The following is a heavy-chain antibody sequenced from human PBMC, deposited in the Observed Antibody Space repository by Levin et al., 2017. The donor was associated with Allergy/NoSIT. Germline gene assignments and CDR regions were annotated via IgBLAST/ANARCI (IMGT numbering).Heavy chain of an antibody. D-gene: IGHD2-15*01. CDR3: GRSFNTRSFDC. CDR2: SRNKANSYTT. J-gene: IGHJ4*02. Sequence: GESLKISCAASGFTFSDHYMDWVRQAPGEGLEWVARSRNKANSYTTEYAASVKGRFTISRDDSKNSLYLQMNGLKIEDTAVYYCGRSFNTRSFDCWGQGTLVTVSS. V-gene: IGHV3-72*01. CDR1: GFTFSDHY.